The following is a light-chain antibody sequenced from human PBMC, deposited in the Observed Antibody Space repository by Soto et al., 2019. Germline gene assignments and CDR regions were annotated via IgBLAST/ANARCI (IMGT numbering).Light chain of an antibody. CDR2: AAS. CDR3: QQYTDWPLT. CDR1: QSISSY. Sequence: DIQMTQSPSSLSASVGDRVTITCRASQSISSYLNWYQQKPGKAPKLLIYAASSLQSGVPSRFSGIGYGTDFTLTISRLEPEDLAVYDCQQYTDWPLTFGQGTKVDIK. J-gene: IGKJ1*01. V-gene: IGKV1-39*01.